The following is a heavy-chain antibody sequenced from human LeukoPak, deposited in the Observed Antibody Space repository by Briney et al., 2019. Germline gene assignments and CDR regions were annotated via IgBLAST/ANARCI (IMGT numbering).Heavy chain of an antibody. D-gene: IGHD2-15*01. CDR2: IYPGDSDT. Sequence: GESLKISCKGSGYSFTSYWIGWVRQMPGKGLEWMGIIYPGDSDTRYSPSFQGQVTISADKSISTAYLQWSSLKASDTAMYYCARVVVVAASPQLVDPWGQGTLVTVSS. CDR3: ARVVVVAASPQLVDP. J-gene: IGHJ5*02. CDR1: GYSFTSYW. V-gene: IGHV5-51*01.